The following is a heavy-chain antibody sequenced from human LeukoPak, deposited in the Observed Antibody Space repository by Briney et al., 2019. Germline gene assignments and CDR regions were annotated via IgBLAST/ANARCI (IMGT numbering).Heavy chain of an antibody. J-gene: IGHJ4*02. CDR3: AKDKRRGSSPPTFDY. D-gene: IGHD6-13*01. Sequence: GGSLRLSCASSGFTFSSYSMNWVRQAPGKGLEWVAVISYDGSNKYYADSVKGRFTISRDNSKNTLYLQMNSLRAEDTAVYYCAKDKRRGSSPPTFDYWGQGTLVTVSS. CDR1: GFTFSSYS. CDR2: ISYDGSNK. V-gene: IGHV3-30*18.